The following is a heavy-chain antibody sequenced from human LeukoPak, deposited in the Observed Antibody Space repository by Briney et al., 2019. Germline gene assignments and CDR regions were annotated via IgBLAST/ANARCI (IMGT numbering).Heavy chain of an antibody. J-gene: IGHJ3*02. CDR2: ISAYNGNT. CDR3: ARVGRGIDAFDI. CDR1: GYTFTSYG. V-gene: IGHV1-18*01. D-gene: IGHD2-15*01. Sequence: ASVKVSCKASGYTFTSYGISWVRQAPGQGLEWMGWISAYNGNTNYAQKFQGRVTMTRDTSISTAYMELSRLRSDDTAVYYCARVGRGIDAFDIWGQGTMVTVSS.